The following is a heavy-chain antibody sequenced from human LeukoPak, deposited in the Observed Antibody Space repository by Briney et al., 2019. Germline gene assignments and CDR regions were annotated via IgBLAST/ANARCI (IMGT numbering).Heavy chain of an antibody. J-gene: IGHJ4*02. V-gene: IGHV3-21*01. CDR1: GFTFSSYS. CDR2: ISSSSSYI. CDR3: AREVRSYFDY. Sequence: GGSLRRSCAASGFTFSSYSMNWVRQAPGKGLEWVSAISSSSSYIYYEDSVKGRFSISRDNAKNSLYLQMNSLRAEDTAVYYCAREVRSYFDYWGQGTLVTVSS.